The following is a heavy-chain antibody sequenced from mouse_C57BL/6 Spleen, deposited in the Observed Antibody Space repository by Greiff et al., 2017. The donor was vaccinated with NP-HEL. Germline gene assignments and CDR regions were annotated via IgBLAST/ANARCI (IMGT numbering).Heavy chain of an antibody. CDR3: ARGTSHAMDY. V-gene: IGHV1-69*01. J-gene: IGHJ4*01. CDR2: IDPSDSYT. D-gene: IGHD3-3*01. Sequence: QVQLQQSGAELVMPGASVKLSCKASGYTFTSYWMHWVKQRPGQGLEWIGEIDPSDSYTNYNQKFKGKSTLTVDKSSSTAYMQLSSLTSEDSAVYYCARGTSHAMDYWGQGTSVTVSS. CDR1: GYTFTSYW.